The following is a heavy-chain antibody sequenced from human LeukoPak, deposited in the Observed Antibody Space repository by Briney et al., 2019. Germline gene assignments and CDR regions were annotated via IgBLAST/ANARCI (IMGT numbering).Heavy chain of an antibody. D-gene: IGHD6-13*01. CDR3: ARGGYSSTWYGTKMGFDY. Sequence: GASVKVSCKASGYTFTNYGISWVRQAPGQGLEWMGWISVSNGNINSAQKLQGRVTMTTDTSTSTAYMELRSLRSDDTAVYYCARGGYSSTWYGTKMGFDYWGQGTLVTVSS. J-gene: IGHJ4*02. V-gene: IGHV1-18*04. CDR1: GYTFTNYG. CDR2: ISVSNGNI.